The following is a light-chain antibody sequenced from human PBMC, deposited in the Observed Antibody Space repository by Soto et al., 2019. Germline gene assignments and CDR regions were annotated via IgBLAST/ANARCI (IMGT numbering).Light chain of an antibody. Sequence: EIVMTQSPGTVSVFPGETATLSCRASQSVSGYLDWFHQKPGQAPSLVLLRIFTRAIGVPARFSGSGSETEFTLTISGLQSEDSGVYYCLQHYSWPWTFGQGTKVEIK. CDR2: RIF. CDR3: LQHYSWPWT. V-gene: IGKV3-15*01. CDR1: QSVSGY. J-gene: IGKJ1*01.